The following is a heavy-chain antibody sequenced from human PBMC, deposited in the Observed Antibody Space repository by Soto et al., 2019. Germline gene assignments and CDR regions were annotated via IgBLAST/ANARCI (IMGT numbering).Heavy chain of an antibody. CDR1: GFTFSDYY. Sequence: GGSLRLSCAASGFTFSDYYMSWIRQAPGKGLEWVSYISSSSSYTNYADSVKGRLTISRDNAKNSLYLQMDSLRGEDAAVYYCARTTMVRAVIKHIDYWGQGTLVTVSS. D-gene: IGHD3-10*01. CDR2: ISSSSSYT. CDR3: ARTTMVRAVIKHIDY. V-gene: IGHV3-11*06. J-gene: IGHJ4*02.